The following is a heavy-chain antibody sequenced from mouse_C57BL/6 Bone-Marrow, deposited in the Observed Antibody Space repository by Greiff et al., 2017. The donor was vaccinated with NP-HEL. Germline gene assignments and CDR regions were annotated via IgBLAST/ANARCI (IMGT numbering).Heavy chain of an antibody. CDR1: GYSFTGYY. CDR2: IYPYNGVS. Sequence: EVKLQESGPELVKPGASVKISCKASGYSFTGYYMHWVKQSHGNILDWIGYIYPYNGVSSYNQKFKGKATLTVDKSSSTSYMDLRSLTSEDSAVXYCARRVRDYFDYWGQGTTLTVSS. CDR3: ARRVRDYFDY. J-gene: IGHJ2*01. V-gene: IGHV1-31*01.